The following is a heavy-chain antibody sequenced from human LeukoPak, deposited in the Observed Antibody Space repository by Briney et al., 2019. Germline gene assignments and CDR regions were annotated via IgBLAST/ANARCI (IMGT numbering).Heavy chain of an antibody. CDR3: TSLGGLLYAFDI. D-gene: IGHD1-26*01. Sequence: GGSLKLSCAASGFTFSGSAMHWVRQASGKGLEWVGRIRSKANSYATAYAASVKGRFTISRDDSKNTAYLQMNSLKTEDTAVYYCTSLGGLLYAFDIWGQGTMVTVSS. CDR2: IRSKANSYAT. CDR1: GFTFSGSA. V-gene: IGHV3-73*01. J-gene: IGHJ3*02.